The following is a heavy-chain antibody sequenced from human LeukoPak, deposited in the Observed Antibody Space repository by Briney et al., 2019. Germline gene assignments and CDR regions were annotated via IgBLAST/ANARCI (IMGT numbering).Heavy chain of an antibody. CDR1: GGSISSYY. CDR3: ARDRRYSSGCWLDP. CDR2: IYYSGST. Sequence: SQTLSLTCTVSGGSISSYYWGWIRQPPGKGLEWIGSIYYSGSTYYNPSLKSRVTISVDTSKNQFSLKLSSVTAADTAVYYCARDRRYSSGCWLDPWGQGTLVTVSS. D-gene: IGHD6-19*01. J-gene: IGHJ5*02. V-gene: IGHV4-39*07.